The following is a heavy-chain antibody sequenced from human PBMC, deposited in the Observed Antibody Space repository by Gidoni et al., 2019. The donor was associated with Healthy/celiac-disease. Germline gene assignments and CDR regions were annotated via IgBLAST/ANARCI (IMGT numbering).Heavy chain of an antibody. J-gene: IGHJ6*02. CDR3: ARGDCSSTSCPRYYYYGMDV. CDR2: INPNSGGT. V-gene: IGHV1-2*02. Sequence: QVQLVQSGAEVKKPGAAVKVSCKASGYTFTGYYMHWVRQAPGQGLEWMGWINPNSGGTNYAQKFQGRVTMTRDTSISTAYMELSRLRSDDTAVYYCARGDCSSTSCPRYYYYGMDVWGQGTTVTVSS. CDR1: GYTFTGYY. D-gene: IGHD2-2*01.